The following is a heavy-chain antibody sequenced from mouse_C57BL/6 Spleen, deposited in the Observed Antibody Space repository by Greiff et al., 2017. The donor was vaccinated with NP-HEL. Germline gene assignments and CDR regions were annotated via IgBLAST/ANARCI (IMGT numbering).Heavy chain of an antibody. CDR2: IYPGDGDT. Sequence: QVQLKESGPELVKPGASVKISCKASGYAFSSSWMNWVKQRPGKGLEWIGRIYPGDGDTNYNGKFKGKATLTADKSSSTAYMQLSSLTSEDSAVYFCARGGTVVPMDYWGQGTSVTVSS. J-gene: IGHJ4*01. V-gene: IGHV1-82*01. CDR3: ARGGTVVPMDY. CDR1: GYAFSSSW. D-gene: IGHD1-1*01.